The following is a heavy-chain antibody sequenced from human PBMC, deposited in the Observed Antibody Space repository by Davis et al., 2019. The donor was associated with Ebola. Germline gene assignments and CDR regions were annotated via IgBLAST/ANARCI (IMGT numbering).Heavy chain of an antibody. D-gene: IGHD4-17*01. CDR1: GFTFSGSA. CDR3: TITVNPFDY. Sequence: GESLKISCAASGFTFSGSAMHWVRQASGKGLEWVGRIRSKANSYATAYAASVKGRFTISRDDSKNTVYLQMNSLKTEDTAVYYCTITVNPFDYWGQGTLVTVSS. J-gene: IGHJ4*02. V-gene: IGHV3-73*01. CDR2: IRSKANSYAT.